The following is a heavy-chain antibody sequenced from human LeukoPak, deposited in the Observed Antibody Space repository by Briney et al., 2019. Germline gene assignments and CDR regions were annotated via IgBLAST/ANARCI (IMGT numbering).Heavy chain of an antibody. CDR1: GFTFSSYS. V-gene: IGHV3-48*01. CDR2: ISSSSSTI. J-gene: IGHJ4*02. CDR3: ARLPGGYSYGEEFDY. Sequence: PGGSLRLSCAASGFTFSSYSMNWVRQAPGKGLEWVSYISSSSSTIYYADPVKGRFTISRDNAKNSLYLQMNSLRAEDTAVYYCARLPGGYSYGEEFDYWGQGTLVTVSS. D-gene: IGHD5-18*01.